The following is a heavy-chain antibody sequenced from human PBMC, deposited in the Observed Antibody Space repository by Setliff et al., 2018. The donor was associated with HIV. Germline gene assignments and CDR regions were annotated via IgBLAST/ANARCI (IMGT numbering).Heavy chain of an antibody. Sequence: PGESLKISCKGSGYSFTSYWIGWARHMPGKGLEWMGIIYPSDSDTRYGPSFQGQVTISADKSISIAYLQWNSLKASDTAMYYCARCSGSYPCDGMDVWGQGTTVTVSS. V-gene: IGHV5-51*01. CDR3: ARCSGSYPCDGMDV. CDR1: GYSFTSYW. J-gene: IGHJ6*02. D-gene: IGHD1-26*01. CDR2: IYPSDSDT.